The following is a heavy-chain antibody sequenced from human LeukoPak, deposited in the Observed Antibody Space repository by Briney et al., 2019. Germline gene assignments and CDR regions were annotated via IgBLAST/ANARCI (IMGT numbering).Heavy chain of an antibody. Sequence: PFESLSLTCAVYGGSFSGYYWSWIRQPPGKGLEWIGYIYYSGSANYNPSLKSRVTISVDTSKNQVSLKLNSVTAADTALYYCARDPSYFSGWFDPWGQGILVTVSA. V-gene: IGHV4-59*01. D-gene: IGHD2/OR15-2a*01. CDR2: IYYSGSA. CDR1: GGSFSGYY. CDR3: ARDPSYFSGWFDP. J-gene: IGHJ5*02.